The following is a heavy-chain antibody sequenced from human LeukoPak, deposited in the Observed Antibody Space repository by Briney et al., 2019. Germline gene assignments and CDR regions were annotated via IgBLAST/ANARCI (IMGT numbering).Heavy chain of an antibody. CDR1: GFTFSNYA. V-gene: IGHV3-23*01. CDR3: AKKLSGSSWIFDY. Sequence: GGSLRLSCAASGFTFSNYAMSWVRQAPGKGLEWVSSISGSGVTTSYADSVQGRFTISRDNSKNTLYLQMTSLRAEDTALYYCAKKLSGSSWIFDYWGQGTLVTVSS. CDR2: ISGSGVTT. J-gene: IGHJ4*02. D-gene: IGHD6-13*01.